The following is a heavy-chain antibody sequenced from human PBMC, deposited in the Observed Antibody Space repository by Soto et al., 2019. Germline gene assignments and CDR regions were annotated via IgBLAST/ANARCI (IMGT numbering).Heavy chain of an antibody. CDR2: ISNDGSNR. CDR3: AKSPAYYYYDMDV. J-gene: IGHJ6*02. Sequence: GGSLRLSCAASGFTFSICGMHWVRQAPGKGLEWVAVISNDGSNRYYADSVKGRFTISRDNSKNTLFLLMNSLRAEDTAVYYCAKSPAYYYYDMDVWGQGTTVTVSS. V-gene: IGHV3-30*18. CDR1: GFTFSICG.